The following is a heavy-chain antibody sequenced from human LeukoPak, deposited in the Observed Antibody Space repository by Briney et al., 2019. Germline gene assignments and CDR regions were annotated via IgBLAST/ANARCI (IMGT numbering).Heavy chain of an antibody. CDR1: GGSISSGSYY. D-gene: IGHD5-18*01. V-gene: IGHV4-61*02. CDR3: ARFTIVDTAMVYYYYYYMDV. CDR2: IYTSGST. J-gene: IGHJ6*03. Sequence: SETLSLTCTVSGGSISSGSYYWSWIRQPAEKGLEWIGRIYTSGSTNYNPSLKSRVTISVDTSKNQFSLKLSSVTAADTAVYYCARFTIVDTAMVYYYYYYMDVWGKGTTVTVSS.